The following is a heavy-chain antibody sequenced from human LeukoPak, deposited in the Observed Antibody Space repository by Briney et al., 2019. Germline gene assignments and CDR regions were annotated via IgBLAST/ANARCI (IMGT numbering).Heavy chain of an antibody. J-gene: IGHJ4*02. D-gene: IGHD2-2*01. CDR1: GYTFTSYG. CDR2: ISAYNGNT. V-gene: IGHV1-18*01. CDR3: ARDWTGVVVPAAVSLDY. Sequence: ASVKVSCKASGYTFTSYGISWVRQAPRQGLEWMGWISAYNGNTNYAQKLQGRVTMTTDTSTSTAYMELRSLRSDDTAVYYCARDWTGVVVPAAVSLDYWGQGTLVTVSS.